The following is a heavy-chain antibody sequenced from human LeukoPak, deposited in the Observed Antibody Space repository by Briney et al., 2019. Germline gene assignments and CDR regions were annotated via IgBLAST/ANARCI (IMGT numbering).Heavy chain of an antibody. CDR1: GFTFSGNY. J-gene: IGHJ4*02. D-gene: IGHD6-19*01. Sequence: PGGSLRLSCAASGFTFSGNYMSWVRRAPGKGLEWVSIIYSAGNTYYADSVKGRFTISRDISKNTLYLQMNSLRAEDTAVYYCARVHGSGWFFDYWGQGTLVTVSS. CDR2: IYSAGNT. V-gene: IGHV3-53*01. CDR3: ARVHGSGWFFDY.